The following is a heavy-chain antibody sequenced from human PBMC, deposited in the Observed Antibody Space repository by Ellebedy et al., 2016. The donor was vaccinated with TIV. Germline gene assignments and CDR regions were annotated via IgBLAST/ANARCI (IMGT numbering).Heavy chain of an antibody. D-gene: IGHD1-26*01. J-gene: IGHJ4*02. CDR1: GFTFSTFG. CDR2: IWYDGSNK. CDR3: ARVSSGSYKTDFDY. Sequence: PGGSLRLSCAASGFTFSTFGMHWVRQAPGKGLEWVAVIWYDGSNKYSADSVKGRFTISRDNSKNMLYLQMNSLRAEDTAVYYCARVSSGSYKTDFDYWGQGILVTVSS. V-gene: IGHV3-33*01.